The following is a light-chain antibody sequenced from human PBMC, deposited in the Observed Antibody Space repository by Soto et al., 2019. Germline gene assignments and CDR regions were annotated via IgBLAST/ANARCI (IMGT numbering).Light chain of an antibody. CDR1: RRDVGGYNY. J-gene: IGLJ1*01. V-gene: IGLV2-8*01. CDR3: SSYVGNDVFV. Sequence: QLVLTQPPSASGSPGQSVRISCTGTRRDVGGYNYVAWYQQHPGKAPKLIIYEVTKRPSGVPDRFSGSKSGNTASLTVSGLQAEDEADYYCSSYVGNDVFVFGTGTKLTVL. CDR2: EVT.